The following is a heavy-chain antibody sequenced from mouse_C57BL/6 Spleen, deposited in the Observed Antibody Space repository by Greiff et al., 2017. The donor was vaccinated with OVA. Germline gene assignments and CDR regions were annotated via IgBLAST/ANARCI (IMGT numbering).Heavy chain of an antibody. J-gene: IGHJ3*01. D-gene: IGHD1-1*01. CDR3: ARGPLYYGSSPWFAY. V-gene: IGHV1-64*01. Sequence: VQLQQPGAELVKPGASVKLSCKASGYTFTSYWMHWVKQRPGQGLEWIGMIHPNSGSTNYHEKFKSKATLTVDKSSSTAYMQLSSLTSEDSAVYYGARGPLYYGSSPWFAYWGQGTLVTVSA. CDR1: GYTFTSYW. CDR2: IHPNSGST.